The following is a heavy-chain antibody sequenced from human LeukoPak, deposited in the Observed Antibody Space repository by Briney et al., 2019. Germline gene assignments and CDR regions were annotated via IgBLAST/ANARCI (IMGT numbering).Heavy chain of an antibody. CDR1: GGSISSYY. J-gene: IGHJ4*02. CDR3: ARHKIRGRYSSGWYGEFDS. CDR2: IYYSGST. Sequence: SETLSLTCTVSGGSISSYYWSWIRQPPGKGLEWIGYIYYSGSTNYNPSLKSRVTISVDTSKNQFSLNLSSVTAAHTAVYYCARHKIRGRYSSGWYGEFDSWGQGTLVTVSS. V-gene: IGHV4-59*08. D-gene: IGHD6-19*01.